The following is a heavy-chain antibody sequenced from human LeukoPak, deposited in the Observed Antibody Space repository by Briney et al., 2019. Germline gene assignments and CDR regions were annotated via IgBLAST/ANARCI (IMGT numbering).Heavy chain of an antibody. J-gene: IGHJ4*02. Sequence: PSETPSLSCAVYGGSFSGDYWSWIRQPPGKGLQWIGEINHSGNTNNNPSLKSRVTMSVDTSKNQLSLNLTSVTAADTAVYYCARVHGHNLGTLDYWGQGILVTVSS. D-gene: IGHD5-24*01. CDR1: GGSFSGDY. V-gene: IGHV4-34*01. CDR3: ARVHGHNLGTLDY. CDR2: INHSGNT.